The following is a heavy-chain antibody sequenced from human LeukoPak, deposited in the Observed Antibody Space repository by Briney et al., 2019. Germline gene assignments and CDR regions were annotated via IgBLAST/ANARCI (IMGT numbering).Heavy chain of an antibody. CDR3: AELGITMIGGV. Sequence: GGSLRLSCAASGFTFSDYYMSWIRQAPGKGLEWGSYIRSGVRTIYHTDSVRGPFTISTANAKNSLYLQMNSLRAEDTAVYYCAELGITMIGGVWGKGTTVTISS. V-gene: IGHV3-11*04. CDR1: GFTFSDYY. D-gene: IGHD3-10*02. J-gene: IGHJ6*04. CDR2: IRSGVRTI.